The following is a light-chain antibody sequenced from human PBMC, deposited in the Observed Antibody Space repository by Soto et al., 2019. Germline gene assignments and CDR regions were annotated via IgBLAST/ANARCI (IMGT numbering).Light chain of an antibody. J-gene: IGKJ5*01. Sequence: IVLIQSPATLSVSPGERATLSCRASQNISNYLIWYQQKPGQTPRLLIYDGSNRATGIPARFSGSGSGTDHTLTISSLEPEDSAVYYCQQRSNWPITFGQGTRLEIK. V-gene: IGKV3-11*01. CDR1: QNISNY. CDR3: QQRSNWPIT. CDR2: DGS.